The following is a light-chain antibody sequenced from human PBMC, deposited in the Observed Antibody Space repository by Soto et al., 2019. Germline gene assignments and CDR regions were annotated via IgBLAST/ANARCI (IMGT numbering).Light chain of an antibody. J-gene: IGLJ1*01. CDR3: SSYTRSSTYV. CDR1: SSDVGGYNY. Sequence: QSVLTQPPSASGSPGQSVTISCTGTSSDVGGYNYVSWYQQHPGKAPKLMIYDVSNRPSGVSNRFSGSKSGNTASLTISGLQAEDEADYYCSSYTRSSTYVFGTGTKVTVL. CDR2: DVS. V-gene: IGLV2-14*01.